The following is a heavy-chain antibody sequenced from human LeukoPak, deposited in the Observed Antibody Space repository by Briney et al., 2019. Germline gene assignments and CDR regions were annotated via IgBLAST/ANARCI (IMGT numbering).Heavy chain of an antibody. CDR2: IHYSGGT. J-gene: IGHJ4*02. D-gene: IGHD4-11*01. V-gene: IGHV4-59*08. Sequence: SETLSLTCTVSGGSISSDYWSWIRQPPGEGLEWIGYIHYSGGTNYNPSLNSRVTMSVDMSKDQLSLKLISVTAADTAVYYCARGTVTTRYFDYWGQGTLVTVSS. CDR1: GGSISSDY. CDR3: ARGTVTTRYFDY.